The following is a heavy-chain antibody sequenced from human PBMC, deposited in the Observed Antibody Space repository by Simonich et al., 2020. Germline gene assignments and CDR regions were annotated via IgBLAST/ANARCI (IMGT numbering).Heavy chain of an antibody. J-gene: IGHJ6*02. V-gene: IGHV4-38-2*01. CDR1: GYSISSGYY. Sequence: QVQLQESGPGLVKPSETLSLTCAVSGYSISSGYYWGWIRQPPGKGLEWIGVIYHSGSTYSNPALKSRVTISVDTSKNQFSLKLSSVTAADTAVYYCARVGYSNYYYYGMDVWGQGTTVTVSS. CDR2: IYHSGST. CDR3: ARVGYSNYYYYGMDV. D-gene: IGHD6-13*01.